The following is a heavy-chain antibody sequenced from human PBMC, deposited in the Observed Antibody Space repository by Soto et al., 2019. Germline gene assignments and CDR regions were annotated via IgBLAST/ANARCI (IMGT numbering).Heavy chain of an antibody. CDR3: ARFGGPGLSHNWFDA. CDR1: GYRFTDYW. J-gene: IGHJ5*02. Sequence: PGESLKISCQVSGYRFTDYWIVWVRQIPGKGLEWMGMFYPGDSDSRYNPSFQGQVTFSADTSIITAYMQWRSLKASDSAIYYCARFGGPGLSHNWFDAWGQGTLVTVS. D-gene: IGHD3-3*01. V-gene: IGHV5-51*01. CDR2: FYPGDSDS.